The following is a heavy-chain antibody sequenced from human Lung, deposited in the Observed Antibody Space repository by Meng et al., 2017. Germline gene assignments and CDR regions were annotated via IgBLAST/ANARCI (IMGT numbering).Heavy chain of an antibody. CDR3: ARGPTTMAHDFDY. CDR2: INHSGST. CDR1: GGSFSDYY. D-gene: IGHD4-11*01. Sequence: QVQPRQWGAGLLNPSETLSPTCVVSGGSFSDYYSSWIRQPPGKGLEWIGEINHSGSTNYNPSLESRATISVDTSQNNLSLKLSSVTAADSAVYYCARGPTTMAHDFDYWGQGTLVAVSS. V-gene: IGHV4-34*01. J-gene: IGHJ4*02.